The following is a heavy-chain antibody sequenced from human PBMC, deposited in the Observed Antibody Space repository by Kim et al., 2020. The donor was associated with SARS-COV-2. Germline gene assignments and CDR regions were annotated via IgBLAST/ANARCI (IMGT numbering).Heavy chain of an antibody. CDR2: IIPIFGTA. D-gene: IGHD3-10*01. CDR1: GGTFSSYA. V-gene: IGHV1-69*13. CDR3: ARDRGQRWLQGLGYYFDY. J-gene: IGHJ4*02. Sequence: SVKVSCKASGGTFSSYAISWVRQAPGQGLEWMGGIIPIFGTANYAQKFQGRVTITADESTSTAYMELSSLRSEDTAVYYCARDRGQRWLQGLGYYFDYWGQGTLVTVSS.